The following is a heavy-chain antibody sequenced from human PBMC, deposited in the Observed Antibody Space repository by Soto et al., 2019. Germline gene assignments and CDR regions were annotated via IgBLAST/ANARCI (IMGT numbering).Heavy chain of an antibody. CDR1: GGSITSGGFF. D-gene: IGHD6-6*01. V-gene: IGHV4-31*03. CDR3: ARGSSPHYGMDV. Sequence: QVQLQESGPGLMKPSQTLSLTCSVSGGSITSGGFFWSWVRQDPGEGLELIAYIYYSGYTYYHPSLKSRLSISMDMSKNQFSLKLSSVTAADTAVYYCARGSSPHYGMDVW. J-gene: IGHJ6*01. CDR2: IYYSGYT.